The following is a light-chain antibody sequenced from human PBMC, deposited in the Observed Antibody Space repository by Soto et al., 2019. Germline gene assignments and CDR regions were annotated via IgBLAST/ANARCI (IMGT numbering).Light chain of an antibody. J-gene: IGLJ1*01. CDR1: SSNIGGNS. CDR3: GSWDSSLSAYV. Sequence: QSVLTQPPSVSAAPGQKVTISCSGSSSNIGGNSVSWYQQLPGTAPKLLIYDDTKRPSGIPDRFSGSKSGTSATLGITGLQTGDEADYYCGSWDSSLSAYVFGTGTKVTVL. CDR2: DDT. V-gene: IGLV1-51*01.